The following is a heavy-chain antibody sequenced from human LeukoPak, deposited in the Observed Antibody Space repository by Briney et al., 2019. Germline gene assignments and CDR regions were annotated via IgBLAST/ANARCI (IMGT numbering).Heavy chain of an antibody. CDR3: ARDPHYDFWSGYFNY. CDR1: GGTFSSYA. CDR2: IIPIFGTA. Sequence: ASVKVSCKASGGTFSSYAISWVRQAPGQGLEWMGGIIPIFGTANYAQKFQGRVTITADESTSTAYMELSSLRSEGTAVYYCARDPHYDFWSGYFNYWGQGTLVTVSS. V-gene: IGHV1-69*13. D-gene: IGHD3-3*01. J-gene: IGHJ4*02.